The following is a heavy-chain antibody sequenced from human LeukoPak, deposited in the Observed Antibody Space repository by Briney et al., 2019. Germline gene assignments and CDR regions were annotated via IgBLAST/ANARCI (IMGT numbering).Heavy chain of an antibody. CDR2: IKQDETEK. J-gene: IGHJ5*02. D-gene: IGHD6-19*01. Sequence: GGSLRLSCVGSGFTFSSSWMGWVRQAPGKGLEWVANIKQDETEKYYADSEKGRFTVSRDNAKNSMYLQMDSLRVEDTAMYYCAKRSAWSLFDPWGQGTLVTVSS. V-gene: IGHV3-7*03. CDR1: GFTFSSSW. CDR3: AKRSAWSLFDP.